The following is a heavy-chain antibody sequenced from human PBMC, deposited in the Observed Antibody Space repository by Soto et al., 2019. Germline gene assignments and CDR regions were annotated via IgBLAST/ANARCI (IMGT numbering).Heavy chain of an antibody. CDR2: MNRNSGNT. V-gene: IGHV1-8*01. CDR1: GYTFTSDD. J-gene: IGHJ6*02. Sequence: QVQLVQSGAEVKKPGASVKVSCKASGYTFTSDDINWVRQATGQGLEWMGWMNRNSGNTGYAQKLQGRVTMTWNTSISTAYMELSSLRSEGTAVYYWARERRLGIDGMDVWGQGTTVTVSS. D-gene: IGHD3-16*01. CDR3: ARERRLGIDGMDV.